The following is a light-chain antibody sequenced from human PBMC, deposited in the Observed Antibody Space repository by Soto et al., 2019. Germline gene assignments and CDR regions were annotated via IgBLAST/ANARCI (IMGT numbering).Light chain of an antibody. CDR3: CSYAGSYTYV. CDR2: NVS. J-gene: IGLJ1*01. V-gene: IGLV2-11*01. CDR1: SSDVGGCNY. Sequence: QSVLTQPRSVSGSPGQSVTIYCTGTSSDVGGCNYVSWYQQHPGKAPKIMSYNVSKRPSGVPDRFSGSKSGNTACLVISGLQAEDEADYYCCSYAGSYTYVFGSGTKVTVL.